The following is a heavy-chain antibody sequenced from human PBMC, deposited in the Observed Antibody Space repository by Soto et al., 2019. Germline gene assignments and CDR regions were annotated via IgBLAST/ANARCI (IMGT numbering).Heavy chain of an antibody. CDR3: ARVGVDFWSAYHGYYFDY. V-gene: IGHV1-18*01. CDR1: GYTFTSYG. D-gene: IGHD3-3*01. Sequence: ASVKVSCKASGYTFTSYGISWVRQAPGQGLEWMGWISTYNGDTNYAQKLQGRVTMTTDTSTSTAYMELRSLRSDDTAVYYCARVGVDFWSAYHGYYFDYWGQGTLVTVSS. J-gene: IGHJ4*02. CDR2: ISTYNGDT.